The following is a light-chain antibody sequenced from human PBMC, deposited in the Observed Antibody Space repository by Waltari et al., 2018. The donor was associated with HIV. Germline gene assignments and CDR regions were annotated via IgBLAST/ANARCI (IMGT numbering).Light chain of an antibody. CDR2: EVS. Sequence: QSALTQPASVSGSPGQSITISCTGPSSDVGSYNLVSWYQQHPGKAPKLMIYEVSKRPSGVSKRFSGSKSGNTASLTISGLQAEDEADYYCCSYAGSSNVVFGGGTKLTVL. CDR1: SSDVGSYNL. J-gene: IGLJ2*01. CDR3: CSYAGSSNVV. V-gene: IGLV2-23*02.